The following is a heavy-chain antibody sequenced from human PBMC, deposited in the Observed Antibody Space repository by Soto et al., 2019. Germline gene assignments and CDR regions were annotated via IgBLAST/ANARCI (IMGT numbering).Heavy chain of an antibody. J-gene: IGHJ4*02. CDR1: GYTFTSYD. Sequence: GASVKVSCKASGYTFTSYDINWVRQATGQGLEWMGWMNPNSGNTGYAQKFQGRVTMTRNTSISTAYMELSSLRSEDTAVYYCARAGGIIFDYVWGSYDRSFDYWGQGTLVTVSS. CDR2: MNPNSGNT. CDR3: ARAGGIIFDYVWGSYDRSFDY. V-gene: IGHV1-8*01. D-gene: IGHD3-16*01.